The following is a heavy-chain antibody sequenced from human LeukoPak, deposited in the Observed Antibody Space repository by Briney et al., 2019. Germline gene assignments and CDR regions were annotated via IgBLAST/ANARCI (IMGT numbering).Heavy chain of an antibody. J-gene: IGHJ3*02. CDR3: AIEPIWIFGVVPDAFDI. CDR1: GFTFSSYA. Sequence: GGSLRLSCAASGFTFSSYAMSWVRQAPGKGLEWVSAISGSGGSTYYADSVKGRFTISRDNSKNTLYLQMNSLRAEDTAVYYCAIEPIWIFGVVPDAFDIWGQGSLVTVSS. CDR2: ISGSGGST. D-gene: IGHD3-3*01. V-gene: IGHV3-23*01.